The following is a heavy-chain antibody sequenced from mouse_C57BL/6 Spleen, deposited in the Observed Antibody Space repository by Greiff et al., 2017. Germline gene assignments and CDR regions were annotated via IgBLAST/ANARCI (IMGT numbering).Heavy chain of an antibody. Sequence: VQLQQPGAELVKPGASVKLSCKASGYTFTSYWMHWVKQRPGQGLEWIGMIHPNSGSTNYNEKFKSKATLTVDKSSSTAHMQLSSLTSEDSAVXYCARMYYYGSSYEDYFDYWGQGTTLTVSS. CDR2: IHPNSGST. D-gene: IGHD1-1*01. V-gene: IGHV1-64*01. CDR3: ARMYYYGSSYEDYFDY. CDR1: GYTFTSYW. J-gene: IGHJ2*01.